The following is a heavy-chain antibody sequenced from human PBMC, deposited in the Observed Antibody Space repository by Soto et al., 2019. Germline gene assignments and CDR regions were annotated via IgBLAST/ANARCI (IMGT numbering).Heavy chain of an antibody. V-gene: IGHV1-18*01. D-gene: IGHD3-22*01. J-gene: IGHJ1*01. CDR2: ISAYNGNT. CDR3: ARAVDYYDSSGYYTHEYFQH. Sequence: QVQLVQSGGEVKKPGASVKVSCKASGYTFTTYGITWVRQGPGQGLEWMGWISAYNGNTNYAQKGQGRVTMTTDTSPSTAYMELRSLRSDDTAVYYCARAVDYYDSSGYYTHEYFQHWGQGTLVTVSS. CDR1: GYTFTTYG.